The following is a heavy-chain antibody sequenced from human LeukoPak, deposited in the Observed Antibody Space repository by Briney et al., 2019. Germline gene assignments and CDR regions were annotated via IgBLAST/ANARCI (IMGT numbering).Heavy chain of an antibody. D-gene: IGHD2-15*01. V-gene: IGHV4-30-2*01. CDR2: IYHSGST. CDR1: GGSISSGGYS. Sequence: SETLSLTCAVSGGSISSGGYSWSWIRQPPGKGLEWIGYIYHSGSTYYNPSLKSRVTISVDRSKDQFSLKLSSVTAADTAVYYCARDRPSGGSYPSWGQGALVTVSS. J-gene: IGHJ4*02. CDR3: ARDRPSGGSYPS.